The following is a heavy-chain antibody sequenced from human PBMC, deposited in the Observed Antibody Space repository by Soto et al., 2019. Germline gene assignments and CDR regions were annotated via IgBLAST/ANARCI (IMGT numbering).Heavy chain of an antibody. V-gene: IGHV3-9*01. Sequence: GGSLRLSCAASGFTFDDYAMHWVRQAPGKGLEWVSGISWNSGSIGYADSVKGRFTISRDNAKNSLYLQMNSLRAEDTALYYCAKGTTVTGSPIFDYWGQGTLVTVSS. D-gene: IGHD4-17*01. CDR2: ISWNSGSI. J-gene: IGHJ4*02. CDR1: GFTFDDYA. CDR3: AKGTTVTGSPIFDY.